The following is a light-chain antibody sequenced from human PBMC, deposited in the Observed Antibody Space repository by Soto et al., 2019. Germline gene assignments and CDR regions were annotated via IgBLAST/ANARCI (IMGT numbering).Light chain of an antibody. Sequence: DIQMTQSPFSLSASVGDRVTITCRASQSINGKLNWYQQKPGEVPKLLIYAATSLQSGVPSRFSGSGPGTDFTLTISSLQPEDFATYYCQQSYSTLTFGGGTKVDIK. CDR3: QQSYSTLT. CDR2: AAT. V-gene: IGKV1-39*01. CDR1: QSINGK. J-gene: IGKJ4*01.